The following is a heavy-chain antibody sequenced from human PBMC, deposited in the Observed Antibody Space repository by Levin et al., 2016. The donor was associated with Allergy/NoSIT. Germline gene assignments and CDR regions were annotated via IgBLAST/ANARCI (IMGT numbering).Heavy chain of an antibody. D-gene: IGHD2-15*01. CDR2: IYSGGTT. V-gene: IGHV3-66*01. J-gene: IGHJ4*02. Sequence: ESLKISCEVSGFSISYNYMNWVRQAPGKGLEWVSTIYSGGTTYYADSVKGRFSISKDNSKNTVSLQMNSLRAEDTAVYYCASFYCSNGSCYFDFWGQGALVTVSS. CDR1: GFSISYNY. CDR3: ASFYCSNGSCYFDF.